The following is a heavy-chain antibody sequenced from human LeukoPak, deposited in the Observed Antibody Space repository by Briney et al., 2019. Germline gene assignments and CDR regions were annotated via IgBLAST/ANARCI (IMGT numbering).Heavy chain of an antibody. J-gene: IGHJ6*02. CDR1: GYTFTGYY. CDR2: INPNSGGT. D-gene: IGHD6-19*01. CDR3: ARDPVAGTSWTYYFYGLDG. Sequence: ASVKVSCKASGYTFTGYYMHWVRQAPGQGLEWMGRINPNSGGTNYAQNFQGRVTMTRDSSTSTVYMELSSLRSEDTAVYYCARDPVAGTSWTYYFYGLDGWGQGTTVTVSS. V-gene: IGHV1-2*06.